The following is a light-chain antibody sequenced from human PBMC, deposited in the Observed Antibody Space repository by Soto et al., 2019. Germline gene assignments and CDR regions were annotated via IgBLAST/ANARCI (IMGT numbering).Light chain of an antibody. CDR2: DTS. Sequence: EIVMTQSPATLSVSPGERATLSCRASQRGSSNLAWYQQKPGQAPRLLIYDTSTRASGISARFSGSGYGTDFTLTISGMQSEDFAVYYCQQYNNLPPSSTFGQGTKVDIK. CDR1: QRGSSN. V-gene: IGKV3-15*01. CDR3: QQYNNLPPSST. J-gene: IGKJ1*01.